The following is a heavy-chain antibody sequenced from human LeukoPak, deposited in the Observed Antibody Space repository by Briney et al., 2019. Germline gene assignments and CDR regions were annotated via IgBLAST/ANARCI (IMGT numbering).Heavy chain of an antibody. V-gene: IGHV4-34*01. D-gene: IGHD2-8*02. CDR2: INHSGST. J-gene: IGHJ6*02. CDR1: GGSFSGYY. CDR3: ARGQRREWCILSSPSCRSGMDV. Sequence: SETLSLTCAVYGGSFSGYYWSWIRQPPGKGLEWIGEINHSGSTNYNPSLKSRVTISVDTSTNQFSLKLSSVTAADTAVYYCARGQRREWCILSSPSCRSGMDVWGQGTTVTVSS.